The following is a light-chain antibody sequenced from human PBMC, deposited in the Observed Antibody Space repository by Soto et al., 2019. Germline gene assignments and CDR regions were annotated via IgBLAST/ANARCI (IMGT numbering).Light chain of an antibody. J-gene: IGKJ2*03. CDR3: QQYGNSPPYS. CDR2: ATS. V-gene: IGKV3-20*01. CDR1: QSVSTTY. Sequence: EIVLTQSPGSLSLSPGEGATLSCRASQSVSTTYLAWYQLKPGQAPRLVIYATSSRAAGLPDRFRGSGSGTEFTLTISSLEPEDVGVYFCQQYGNSPPYSFGQGTKLEIK.